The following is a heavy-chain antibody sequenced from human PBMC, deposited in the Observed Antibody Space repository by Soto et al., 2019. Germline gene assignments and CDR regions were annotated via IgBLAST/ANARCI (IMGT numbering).Heavy chain of an antibody. CDR3: AREYHTAMVSGGPFFDY. CDR1: GGTFSSYA. J-gene: IGHJ4*02. V-gene: IGHV1-69*13. CDR2: IIPIFGTA. D-gene: IGHD5-18*01. Sequence: GASVKVSCKASGGTFSSYAISWVRQAPGQGLEWMGGIIPIFGTANYAQKFQGRVTITADESTSTAYMELSSLRSEDTAVYYCAREYHTAMVSGGPFFDYWGQGTLVTVSS.